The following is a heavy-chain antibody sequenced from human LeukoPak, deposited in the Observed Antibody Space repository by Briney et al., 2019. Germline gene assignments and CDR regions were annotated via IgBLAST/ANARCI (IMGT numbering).Heavy chain of an antibody. CDR3: ARAEGIAAAGIFDY. Sequence: GASVKVSCKASGGTFSSYAISWVRQAPGQGLEWMGGIIPIFGTANYAQKFQGRVTITADESTSTAYMELSSLRSEDTAVYYCARAEGIAAAGIFDYWGQGTLVTVSS. CDR2: IIPIFGTA. D-gene: IGHD6-13*01. V-gene: IGHV1-69*13. CDR1: GGTFSSYA. J-gene: IGHJ4*02.